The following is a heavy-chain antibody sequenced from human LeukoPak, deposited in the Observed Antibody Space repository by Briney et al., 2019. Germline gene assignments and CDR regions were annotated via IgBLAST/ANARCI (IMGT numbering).Heavy chain of an antibody. CDR3: ARLAVPAASDAFDI. CDR2: IIPIFGTA. CDR1: GGTFSSYA. Sequence: ASVKLSCKASGGTFSSYAISWVRQAPGQGLEWMGGIIPIFGTANYAQKFQGRVTITTDESTSTAYMELSSLRSEDTAVYYCARLAVPAASDAFDIWGQGTMVTVSS. D-gene: IGHD2-2*01. V-gene: IGHV1-69*05. J-gene: IGHJ3*02.